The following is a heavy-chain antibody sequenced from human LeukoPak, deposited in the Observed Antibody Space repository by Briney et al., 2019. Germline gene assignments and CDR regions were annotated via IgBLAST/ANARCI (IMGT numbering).Heavy chain of an antibody. Sequence: GGSLRLSCAASGFTFSSYGMHWVRQAPGKGLESVAVISYDGSNKYYADSVKGRFTISRDNSKNTLYLQMNSLRAEDTAVYYCAKDPMWSDGYNYLFYFDYWGQGTLVTVSS. J-gene: IGHJ4*02. CDR1: GFTFSSYG. V-gene: IGHV3-30*18. D-gene: IGHD5-24*01. CDR3: AKDPMWSDGYNYLFYFDY. CDR2: ISYDGSNK.